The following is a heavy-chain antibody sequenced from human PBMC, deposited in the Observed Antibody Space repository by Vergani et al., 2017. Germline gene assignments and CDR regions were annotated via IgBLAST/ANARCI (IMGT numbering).Heavy chain of an antibody. J-gene: IGHJ2*01. CDR3: AKVAATRARYFDL. CDR2: IYSGGST. D-gene: IGHD5-12*01. CDR1: GFTFSSYE. Sequence: EVQLVESGGGLVQPGGSLRLSCAASGFTFSSYEMNWVRQAPGKGLEWVSVIYSGGSTYYADSVKGRFTISRDNSKNTLYLQMNSLRAEDTAVYYCAKVAATRARYFDLWGRGTLVTVSS. V-gene: IGHV3-23*03.